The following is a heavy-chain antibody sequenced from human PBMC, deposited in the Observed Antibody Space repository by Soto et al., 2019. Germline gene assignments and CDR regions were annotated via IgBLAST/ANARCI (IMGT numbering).Heavy chain of an antibody. V-gene: IGHV3-74*01. CDR3: SREDYFDPFHH. J-gene: IGHJ1*01. D-gene: IGHD3-22*01. Sequence: EVQLVESGGGLVQPGESLRLSCVASGFTFSRYWMNWVRQAPGKGLVWVSRISSDGSNTTYADSVKGRFTISRDHAKNTLYLQMNSLSVEDTAVYHWSREDYFDPFHHWGQGTLVTVSS. CDR2: ISSDGSNT. CDR1: GFTFSRYW.